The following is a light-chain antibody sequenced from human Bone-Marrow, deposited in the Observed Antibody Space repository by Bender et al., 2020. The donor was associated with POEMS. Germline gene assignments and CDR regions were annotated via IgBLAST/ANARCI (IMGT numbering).Light chain of an antibody. J-gene: IGLJ1*01. CDR2: EVS. Sequence: QSALTQPASVSASPGQSITISCTGTSSDVGDYNYVSWYQQHPDKAPKLMIYEVSNRPSGVSIRFSGSKSGNTASLTISGLQAEDEADYYCSSYTSTNSLFVFGTGTKVTVL. CDR3: SSYTSTNSLFV. V-gene: IGLV2-14*01. CDR1: SSDVGDYNY.